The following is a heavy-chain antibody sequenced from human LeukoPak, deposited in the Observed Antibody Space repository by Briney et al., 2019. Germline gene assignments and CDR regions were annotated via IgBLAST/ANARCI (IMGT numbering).Heavy chain of an antibody. CDR3: AKESYGAVVVPAAINGY. Sequence: GGSLRLSCAASGFTFSTHWMSWVRQAPGKGLEWVANIKHDGSEKFYVDSVKGRFTISRDNSKNTLYLQMNSLRAEDTAVYYCAKESYGAVVVPAAINGYWGQGTLITVSS. CDR2: IKHDGSEK. V-gene: IGHV3-7*05. D-gene: IGHD2-2*01. J-gene: IGHJ4*02. CDR1: GFTFSTHW.